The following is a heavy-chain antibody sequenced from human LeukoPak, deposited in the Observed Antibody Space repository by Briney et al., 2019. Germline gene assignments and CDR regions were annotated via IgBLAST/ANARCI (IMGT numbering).Heavy chain of an antibody. CDR1: GFTFSSYS. J-gene: IGHJ4*02. D-gene: IGHD6-6*01. Sequence: GGSLRLSCAASGFTFSSYSRNCVRQAPGKGLEWVSSISSGSSYIYYADSVKGRFTISRDNAKNSLYLQMNSLRAEDTAVYYCARDSPWGSSTGYWGQGTLVTVSS. CDR2: ISSGSSYI. V-gene: IGHV3-21*01. CDR3: ARDSPWGSSTGY.